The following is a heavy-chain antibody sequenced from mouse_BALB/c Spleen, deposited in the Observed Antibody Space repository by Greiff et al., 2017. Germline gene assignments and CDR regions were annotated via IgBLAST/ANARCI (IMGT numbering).Heavy chain of an antibody. CDR1: GFSLTSYG. CDR2: IWSDGST. Sequence: VQRVESGPDLVAPSQSLSITCTVSGFSLTSYGVHWVRQPPGKGLEWLVVIWSDGSTTYNSALKSRLSISKDNSKSQVFLKMNSLQTDDTAMYYCARHYYGSSYAMDYWGQGTPVTVSS. V-gene: IGHV2-6-2*01. J-gene: IGHJ4*01. D-gene: IGHD1-1*01. CDR3: ARHYYGSSYAMDY.